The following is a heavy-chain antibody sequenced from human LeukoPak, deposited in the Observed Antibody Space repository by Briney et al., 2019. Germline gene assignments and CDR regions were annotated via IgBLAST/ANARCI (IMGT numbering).Heavy chain of an antibody. CDR2: INPSGGST. CDR3: ARETYYYDSSGLWDYYYGMDV. J-gene: IGHJ6*02. Sequence: ASVKVSCKASGYTFTRYYMHWVRQAPGQGLEWMGIINPSGGSTSYAQKFQGRVTMTRDTSTSTVYMELNSLRSEDTAVYYCARETYYYDSSGLWDYYYGMDVWGQGTTVTVSS. D-gene: IGHD3-22*01. CDR1: GYTFTRYY. V-gene: IGHV1-46*01.